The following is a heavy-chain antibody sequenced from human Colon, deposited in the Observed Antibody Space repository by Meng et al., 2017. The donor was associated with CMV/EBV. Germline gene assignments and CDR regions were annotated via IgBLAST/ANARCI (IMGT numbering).Heavy chain of an antibody. Sequence: SVQISCRASGGTFSSYAISWVRQAPGQGLEWMGGIIPIFGTANYAQKFQGRVTITTEESTSTAYMELSSLRSEDTAVYYCARRRRITIFGVVIPGDAFDIWGQGTMVTVSS. D-gene: IGHD3-3*01. J-gene: IGHJ3*02. V-gene: IGHV1-69*05. CDR2: IIPIFGTA. CDR3: ARRRRITIFGVVIPGDAFDI. CDR1: GGTFSSYA.